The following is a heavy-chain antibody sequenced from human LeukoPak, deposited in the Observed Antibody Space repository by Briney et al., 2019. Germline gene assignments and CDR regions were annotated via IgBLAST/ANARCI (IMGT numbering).Heavy chain of an antibody. CDR1: GFTLSNYE. D-gene: IGHD1-26*01. CDR3: ARGLGNFDY. J-gene: IGHJ4*02. CDR2: ISTSGTIE. V-gene: IGHV3-48*03. Sequence: GGSLRLSCAASGFTLSNYEMNWVRQAPGKGLEWISYISTSGTIEYYADSVKGRFTISRDHARNSLYLQMNSPRAEDTAVYYCARGLGNFDYWGQGTLVTVSS.